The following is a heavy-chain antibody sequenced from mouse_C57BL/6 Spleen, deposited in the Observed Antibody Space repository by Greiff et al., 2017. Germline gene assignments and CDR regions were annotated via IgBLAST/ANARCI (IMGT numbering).Heavy chain of an antibody. Sequence: EVKLMESGGDLVKPGGSLKLSCAASGFTFSSYGMSWVRQTPDKRLEWVATISSGGSYTYYPDSVKGRFTISRDNAKKTLYLQMSSLKSEDTAMYYCARMRYYGSQSFMDYWGQGTSVTVSS. CDR1: GFTFSSYG. V-gene: IGHV5-6*01. CDR2: ISSGGSYT. CDR3: ARMRYYGSQSFMDY. D-gene: IGHD1-1*01. J-gene: IGHJ4*01.